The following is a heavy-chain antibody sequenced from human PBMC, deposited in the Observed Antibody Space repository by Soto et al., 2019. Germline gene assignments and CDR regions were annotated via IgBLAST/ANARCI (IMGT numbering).Heavy chain of an antibody. V-gene: IGHV4-59*08. CDR3: ARHGYCSSTSCYYRYAFDY. Sequence: SETLSLTCTVSGGSISSYYWSWIRQPPGKGLEWIGYIYYSGSTNYNPSLKSRVTISVDTSKNQFSLKLSSVTAADTAVYYCARHGYCSSTSCYYRYAFDYWGQGTLVTVSS. D-gene: IGHD2-2*03. J-gene: IGHJ4*02. CDR2: IYYSGST. CDR1: GGSISSYY.